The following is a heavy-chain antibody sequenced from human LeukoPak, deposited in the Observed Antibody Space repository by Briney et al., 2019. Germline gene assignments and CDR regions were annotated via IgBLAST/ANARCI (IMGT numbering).Heavy chain of an antibody. CDR1: GFTFSSYA. CDR2: ISGSGGTT. CDR3: AKAIGTMVRGANDY. D-gene: IGHD3-10*01. J-gene: IGHJ4*02. Sequence: PGGSLRLSCAASGFTFSSYAMSGVRQAPGKGLEWVSAISGSGGTTYYADSVKGRFTISRDNSKNTLYLQMNSLRAEDTAVYYCAKAIGTMVRGANDYWGQGTLVTVSS. V-gene: IGHV3-23*01.